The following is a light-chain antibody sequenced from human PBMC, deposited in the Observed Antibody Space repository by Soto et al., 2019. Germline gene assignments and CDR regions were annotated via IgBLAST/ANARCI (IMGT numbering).Light chain of an antibody. CDR1: PSVSSSY. CDR3: QQYESSHT. Sequence: EVVLTQSPGTLSLSPGERAALSCRASPSVSSSYLAWYQQKPGQAPRILIYGASNRATGIPDRFSGSGSGSDFTLTISRLEPEDFAVYYCQQYESSHTFGQGTKLEIK. V-gene: IGKV3-20*01. CDR2: GAS. J-gene: IGKJ2*01.